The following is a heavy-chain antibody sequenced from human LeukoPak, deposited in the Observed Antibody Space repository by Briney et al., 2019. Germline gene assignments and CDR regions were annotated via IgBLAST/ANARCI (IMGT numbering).Heavy chain of an antibody. D-gene: IGHD3-9*01. J-gene: IGHJ4*02. V-gene: IGHV3-53*01. Sequence: GGSLRLSCAASGFTVSSNYMSWVRQAPGKGLEWVSVIYSGGSTYSADSVKGRFTISRDNAKNSLYLQMNSLRVEDTAVYYCARDSESWTETGPRFDYWGQGTLVTVSS. CDR2: IYSGGST. CDR1: GFTVSSNY. CDR3: ARDSESWTETGPRFDY.